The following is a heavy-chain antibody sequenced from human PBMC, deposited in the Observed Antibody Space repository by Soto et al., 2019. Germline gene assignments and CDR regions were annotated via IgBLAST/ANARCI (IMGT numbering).Heavy chain of an antibody. CDR3: ARHEHYYASGSYYDYFDY. Sequence: SETLSLTCTVSGASISSYYWSWIRQPPGKGLEWIGYISYSGSSNYSPSLQSRVTISMDTSKNQFSLRLTSVTAADTAVFYCARHEHYYASGSYYDYFDYCGQGTLVTVSS. CDR1: GASISSYY. D-gene: IGHD3-10*01. J-gene: IGHJ4*02. V-gene: IGHV4-59*08. CDR2: ISYSGSS.